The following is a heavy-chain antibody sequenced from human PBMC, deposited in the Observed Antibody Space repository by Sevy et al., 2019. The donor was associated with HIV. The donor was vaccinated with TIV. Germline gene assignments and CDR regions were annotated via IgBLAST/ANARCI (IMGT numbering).Heavy chain of an antibody. CDR2: INAYNGNT. CDR1: GYTFTSYG. CDR3: GRMRGAAPPFDY. D-gene: IGHD1-26*01. Sequence: ASVKVSCKASGYTFTSYGISWVRQAPGQGLEWMGWINAYNGNTNYAQKLQGRVTMTTDTSTSTAYMELRSLRSDDTAVYYCGRMRGAAPPFDYWGQGTLVTVSS. V-gene: IGHV1-18*01. J-gene: IGHJ4*02.